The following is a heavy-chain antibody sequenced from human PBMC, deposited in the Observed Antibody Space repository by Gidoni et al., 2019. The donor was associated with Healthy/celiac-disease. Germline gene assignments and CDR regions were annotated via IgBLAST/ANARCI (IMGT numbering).Heavy chain of an antibody. J-gene: IGHJ5*02. CDR2: ISSSSSYI. CDR1: GFTFSSYS. D-gene: IGHD6-13*01. Sequence: EVQLVESGGGLVKPGGSLRLSCAASGFTFSSYSMNWVRQAPGKGLEWVSSISSSSSYIYYADSVKGRFTISRDNAKNSLYLQMNSLRAEDTAVYYCASLTDSSSWYGNWFDPWGQGTLVTVSS. V-gene: IGHV3-21*01. CDR3: ASLTDSSSWYGNWFDP.